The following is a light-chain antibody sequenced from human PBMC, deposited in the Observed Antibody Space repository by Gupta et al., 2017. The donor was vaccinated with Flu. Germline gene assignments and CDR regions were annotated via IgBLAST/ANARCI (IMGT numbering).Light chain of an antibody. CDR2: EDD. CDR1: SSNIGGHY. J-gene: IGLJ3*02. CDR3: GTCDSSRSAGG. V-gene: IGLV1-51*02. Sequence: QSVLTQPPSVSAAPGQKVTISCSGSSSNIGGHYVSWYQQVPGTAPKLLIYEDDKRPSGIPDRFSASKSGTSATLGITGLQTGEEADYYCGTCDSSRSAGGFGGGTKLTVL.